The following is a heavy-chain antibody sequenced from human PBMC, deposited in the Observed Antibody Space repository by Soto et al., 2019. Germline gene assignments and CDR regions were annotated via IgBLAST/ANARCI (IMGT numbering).Heavy chain of an antibody. D-gene: IGHD2-15*01. CDR1: GFTFSNAW. Sequence: SEGSLRLSCAASGFTFSNAWMSWVRQAPGKGLEWVGRIKSKTDVGTTDYAAPVKGRFTISRDDSKNTLYLQMNSLKTEDTEVYYCTKGFVVVLVLATHFDYWCQAILVSVS. J-gene: IGHJ4*02. CDR3: TKGFVVVLVLATHFDY. CDR2: IKSKTDVGTT. V-gene: IGHV3-15*01.